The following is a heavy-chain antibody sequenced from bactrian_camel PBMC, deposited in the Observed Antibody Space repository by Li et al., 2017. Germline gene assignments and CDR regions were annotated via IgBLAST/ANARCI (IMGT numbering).Heavy chain of an antibody. J-gene: IGHJ4*01. D-gene: IGHD3*01. CDR3: AADDGFAGSWCYVRGFSNKY. V-gene: IGHV3-3*01. CDR1: GHTYSSMC. CDR2: IYTSSGGST. Sequence: HVQLVESGGALVQAGGSLRLSCVASGHTYSSMCMGWFRQAPGKEREGVAHIYTSSGGSTFYADSVKGRFSISKDNAKRTLYLQMNNLKPEDTATYYCAADDGFAGSWCYVRGFSNKYWGQGTQVTVS.